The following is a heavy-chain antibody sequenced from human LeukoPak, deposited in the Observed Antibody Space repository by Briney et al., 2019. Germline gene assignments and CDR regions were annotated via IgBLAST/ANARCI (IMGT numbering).Heavy chain of an antibody. CDR2: ISSSSSYI. CDR1: GFTFNTYS. CDR3: ARATQYCSGGSCYDTWFDP. V-gene: IGHV3-21*01. Sequence: GGSLRLSCAASGFTFNTYSLNWVRKAPGKGLEWVSSISSSSSYIYYADSVKGRFTISRDNAKNSLYLQMNSLRAEDTAVYYCARATQYCSGGSCYDTWFDPWGQGTLVTVSS. D-gene: IGHD2-15*01. J-gene: IGHJ5*02.